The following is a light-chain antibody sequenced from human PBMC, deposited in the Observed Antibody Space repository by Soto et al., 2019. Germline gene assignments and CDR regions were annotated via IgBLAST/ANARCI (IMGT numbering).Light chain of an antibody. CDR2: KAS. V-gene: IGKV1-5*03. J-gene: IGKJ1*01. CDR1: QSISSW. CDR3: QHYNSYSWT. Sequence: DIQMTQSPSTLSASVGDRVTITCRASQSISSWLAWYQQKPGKAPKLLIYKASSLESGVPSRFSGSGSGTEFTLTISSLQPDDFATYYCQHYNSYSWTVGQGTKVDIK.